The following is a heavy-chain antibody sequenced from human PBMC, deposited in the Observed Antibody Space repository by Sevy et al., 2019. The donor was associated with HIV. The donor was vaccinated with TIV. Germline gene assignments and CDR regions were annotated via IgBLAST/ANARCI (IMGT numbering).Heavy chain of an antibody. J-gene: IGHJ5*02. Sequence: ASVKVSCKASGGTFSSYAISWVRQAPGQGLEWMGGIIPIFGTANYAQKFQGRVTITADESTSTAYMELSSLRSGDTAVYYCARAEYYYDSSGYYSNWFDPWGQGTLVTVSS. V-gene: IGHV1-69*13. CDR2: IIPIFGTA. CDR1: GGTFSSYA. D-gene: IGHD3-22*01. CDR3: ARAEYYYDSSGYYSNWFDP.